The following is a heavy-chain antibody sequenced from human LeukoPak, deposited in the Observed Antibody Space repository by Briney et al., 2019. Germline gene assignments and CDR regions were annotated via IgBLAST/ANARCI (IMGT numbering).Heavy chain of an antibody. CDR3: AKASYGDYGTTWFDY. V-gene: IGHV3-9*01. J-gene: IGHJ4*02. CDR1: GFSFSSYA. D-gene: IGHD4-17*01. Sequence: GGSVRLSCVASGFSFSSYAMHWVRQAPGKGLEWVSGISWNSGSIGYADSVKGRFTISRDNAKNSLYLQMSSLRAEDTALYYCAKASYGDYGTTWFDYWGQGTLVTVSS. CDR2: ISWNSGSI.